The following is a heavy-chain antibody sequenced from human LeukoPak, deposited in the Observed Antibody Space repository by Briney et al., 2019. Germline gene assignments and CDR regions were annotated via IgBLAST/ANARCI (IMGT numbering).Heavy chain of an antibody. J-gene: IGHJ3*02. V-gene: IGHV3-11*04. D-gene: IGHD3-3*01. Sequence: SGGPLTLSCAACGFIFCDYYMIWVRQAPGRGLVWVSSISSGGSTINYADSVKGRFTISRDNAKHSLYLQMTSLRAEDTAVYYCARGGTIFGVLINAFDIWGQGTMVTVSS. CDR2: ISSGGSTI. CDR1: GFIFCDYY. CDR3: ARGGTIFGVLINAFDI.